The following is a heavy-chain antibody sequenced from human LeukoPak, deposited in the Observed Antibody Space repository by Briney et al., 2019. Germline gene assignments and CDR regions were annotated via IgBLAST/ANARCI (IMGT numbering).Heavy chain of an antibody. CDR1: GYTFTGYY. CDR2: INPNSGDT. D-gene: IGHD1-1*01. J-gene: IGHJ4*02. V-gene: IGHV1-2*02. Sequence: ASVKVSCKASGYTFTGYYMHWVRQAPGQGLKWMGWINPNSGDTHYPQKFQGRVTMTSDTSISTAYMELSRLSPDDTAVYYCARDLRGNSMFFDYWGQGTLVTVSS. CDR3: ARDLRGNSMFFDY.